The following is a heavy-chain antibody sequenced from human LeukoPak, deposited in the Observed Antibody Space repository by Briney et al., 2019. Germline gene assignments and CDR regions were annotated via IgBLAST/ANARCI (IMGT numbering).Heavy chain of an antibody. CDR3: ARDQGGVLRFLEWPQYFDY. J-gene: IGHJ4*02. V-gene: IGHV3-11*01. CDR2: ISSSGSTI. D-gene: IGHD3-3*01. CDR1: GFTFSDYY. Sequence: GGSLRLSCAASGFTFSDYYMSWIRQAPGKGLEWVSYISSSGSTIYYADSVKGRFTISRDNAKNSLYLQMNSLRAEDTAVYYCARDQGGVLRFLEWPQYFDYWGQGTLVTVFS.